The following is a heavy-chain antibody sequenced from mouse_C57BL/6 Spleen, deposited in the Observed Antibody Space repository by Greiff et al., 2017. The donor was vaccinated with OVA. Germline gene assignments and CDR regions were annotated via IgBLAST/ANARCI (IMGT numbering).Heavy chain of an antibody. V-gene: IGHV5-6*01. J-gene: IGHJ4*01. D-gene: IGHD1-1*01. Sequence: EVKVVESGGDLVKPGGSLKLSCAASGFTFSSYGMSWVRQTPDKRLEWVATISSGGSYTYYPDSVKGRFTISRDNAKNTLYLQMSSLKSEDTAMYYCATFQFPITTPLYAMDYWGQGTSVTVSS. CDR1: GFTFSSYG. CDR3: ATFQFPITTPLYAMDY. CDR2: ISSGGSYT.